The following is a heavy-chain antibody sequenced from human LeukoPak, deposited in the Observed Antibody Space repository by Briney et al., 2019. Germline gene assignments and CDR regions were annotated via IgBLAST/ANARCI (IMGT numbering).Heavy chain of an antibody. CDR1: GFTFSSYW. Sequence: GGSLRLSCAASGFTFSSYWMSWVRQAPGKGLEWVANIKQDGSEKYYVDSVKGRFTISRDNAKNSLYLQMNSLRAEDTAVYYCARDSSSWYAPPGYWGQGTLVTVSS. V-gene: IGHV3-7*01. D-gene: IGHD6-13*01. CDR3: ARDSSSWYAPPGY. J-gene: IGHJ4*02. CDR2: IKQDGSEK.